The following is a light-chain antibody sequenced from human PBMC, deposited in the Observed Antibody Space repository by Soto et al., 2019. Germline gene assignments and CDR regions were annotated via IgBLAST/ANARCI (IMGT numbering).Light chain of an antibody. CDR3: QRYDDAPLT. Sequence: EIQMTQSPSSLSASVGDRVTMTCRASQDIANYLVWYQQQPGKVPKLLIYAASTLHSGVPSRFSGSGSGTDFTLTISSLQPEDVGTYYCQRYDDAPLTFGGGSKVDI. CDR1: QDIANY. CDR2: AAS. V-gene: IGKV1-27*01. J-gene: IGKJ4*01.